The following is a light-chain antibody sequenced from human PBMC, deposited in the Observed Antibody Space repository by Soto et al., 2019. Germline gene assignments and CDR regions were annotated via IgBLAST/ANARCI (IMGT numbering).Light chain of an antibody. CDR1: QGISSY. Sequence: DIQMTQSPSSLSASVGDRVTITCRASQGISSYLAWYQQKPGKVPKLLIYAASTLQSGVSSRFSGSGSGTDFTLTISSLQPEDVATYYCQKYNGAPRAFGQGTKVEIK. J-gene: IGKJ1*01. V-gene: IGKV1-27*01. CDR2: AAS. CDR3: QKYNGAPRA.